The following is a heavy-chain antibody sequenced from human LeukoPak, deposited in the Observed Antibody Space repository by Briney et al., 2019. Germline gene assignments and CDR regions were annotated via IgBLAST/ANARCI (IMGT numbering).Heavy chain of an antibody. V-gene: IGHV3-49*04. Sequence: GRSLRLSRTASGFTFGDYAMSWVRQAPGKGLEWVGFIRSKAYGGTTEYAASVKGRFTISRDDSKSIAYLQMNSLKTEDTAVYYCTRALYCSGGSCWPFDYWGQGTLVTVSS. D-gene: IGHD2-15*01. CDR2: IRSKAYGGTT. CDR3: TRALYCSGGSCWPFDY. CDR1: GFTFGDYA. J-gene: IGHJ4*02.